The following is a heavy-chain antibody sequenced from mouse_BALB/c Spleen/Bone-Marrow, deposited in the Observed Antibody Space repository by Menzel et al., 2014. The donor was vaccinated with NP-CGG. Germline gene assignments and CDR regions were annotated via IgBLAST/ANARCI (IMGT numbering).Heavy chain of an antibody. CDR1: GYTFSTHW. Sequence: VQRVESGAEPMKPGASVKISCKATGYTFSTHWIEWVKQRPGHGLEWTGEILPGSGTTNYNEKFKGKATFTADTSSNTAYMRLSSLTSEDSAVYHCARLITTGGFAYWGQGTLVSVSA. J-gene: IGHJ3*01. V-gene: IGHV1-9*01. D-gene: IGHD2-4*01. CDR2: ILPGSGTT. CDR3: ARLITTGGFAY.